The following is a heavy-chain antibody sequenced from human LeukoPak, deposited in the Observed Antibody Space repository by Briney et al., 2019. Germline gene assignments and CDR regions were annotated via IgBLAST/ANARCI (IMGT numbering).Heavy chain of an antibody. D-gene: IGHD3-9*01. J-gene: IGHJ4*02. Sequence: GGSLRLSCAASGFTFRSYWMSWVRQAPGKRLEWVANINQDGSEGYYVDSVKGRFTISRDNAKNSLYLQMNSLKIEDTAVYYCTRGGDNDWSPGDYWGQGTLVTVSS. CDR1: GFTFRSYW. CDR3: TRGGDNDWSPGDY. V-gene: IGHV3-7*03. CDR2: INQDGSEG.